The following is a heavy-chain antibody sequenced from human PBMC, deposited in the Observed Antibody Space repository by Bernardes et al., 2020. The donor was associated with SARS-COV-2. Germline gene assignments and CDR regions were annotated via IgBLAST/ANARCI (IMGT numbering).Heavy chain of an antibody. CDR3: AHIMITYGGVIADDAFDI. J-gene: IGHJ3*02. V-gene: IGHV2-5*02. Sequence: SGHTLWKPTQTLTLTCPFSWFSLSPRTVGVGWISKPPGEALEWLAIVYWDDDKRYSPSLRSRLTITKDTSRNQVVLTMTNMDPVDTATYYCAHIMITYGGVIADDAFDIWGQGTMVTVSS. CDR2: VYWDDDK. D-gene: IGHD3-16*02. CDR1: WFSLSPRTVG.